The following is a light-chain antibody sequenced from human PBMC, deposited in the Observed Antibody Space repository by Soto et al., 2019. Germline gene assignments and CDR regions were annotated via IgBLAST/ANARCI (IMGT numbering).Light chain of an antibody. CDR2: GAS. V-gene: IGKV3-20*01. CDR3: QQYGGSPPFT. Sequence: EFVLTQSPGTLSLSPGERATLSCRASQSVSSSYLAWYQQKPGQAPRLLIYGASNRASGIPDRFSGGPSGIGFSLTISSLGPEDFAVYFCQQYGGSPPFTFGQGTKVEIK. J-gene: IGKJ2*01. CDR1: QSVSSSY.